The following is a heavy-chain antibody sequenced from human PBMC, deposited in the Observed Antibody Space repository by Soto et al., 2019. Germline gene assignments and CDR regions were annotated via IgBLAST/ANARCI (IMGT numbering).Heavy chain of an antibody. Sequence: ASVKVSCKASGYTFTSYAMHWVRQAPGQRLEWMGWINAGNGNTKYSQKFQGRVTITRDTSASTAYMELSSLRSEDTAVYYCARFSGTATYFDYWGQGTLVTVSS. CDR3: ARFSGTATYFDY. CDR2: INAGNGNT. CDR1: GYTFTSYA. J-gene: IGHJ4*02. V-gene: IGHV1-3*01. D-gene: IGHD5-12*01.